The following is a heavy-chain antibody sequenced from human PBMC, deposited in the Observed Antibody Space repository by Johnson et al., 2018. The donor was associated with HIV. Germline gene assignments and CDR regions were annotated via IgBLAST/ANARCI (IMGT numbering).Heavy chain of an antibody. CDR2: IRYDGSNK. V-gene: IGHV3-30*02. D-gene: IGHD3-16*01. Sequence: QVQLVESGGGVVQPGGSLRLSCEASAFTFSSYGMHWVRQAPGKGLEWVAFIRYDGSNKYYADSVKGRFTISRDNSKNTLYLQMNSLRAEDTAVYYCAKGLGGAFDIWGQGTMVTVSS. CDR3: AKGLGGAFDI. J-gene: IGHJ3*02. CDR1: AFTFSSYG.